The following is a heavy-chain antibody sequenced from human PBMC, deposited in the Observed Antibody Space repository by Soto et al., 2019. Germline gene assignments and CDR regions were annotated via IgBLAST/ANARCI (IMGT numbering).Heavy chain of an antibody. Sequence: QVQLVQSGAEVKKPGASVKVSCKASGYTFTSYGISWVRQAPGQGLEWMGWISVYNGHTNYAQELQGRVTMTTDTSTSTAYTELRRRRPDDTAGFYCARAQWAVAGPGRAQAPYWYGMDAWGQGTTVTVSS. D-gene: IGHD6-19*01. J-gene: IGHJ6*02. CDR3: ARAQWAVAGPGRAQAPYWYGMDA. CDR2: ISVYNGHT. CDR1: GYTFTSYG. V-gene: IGHV1-18*01.